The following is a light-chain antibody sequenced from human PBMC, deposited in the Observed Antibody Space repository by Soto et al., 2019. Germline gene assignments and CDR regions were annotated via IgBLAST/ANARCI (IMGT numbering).Light chain of an antibody. V-gene: IGLV2-14*01. CDR3: TSYTSIASLDV. Sequence: HSALTQPASVSGSPGQSITISCTGSSSDVGGYNYVSWYQQHPRKAPKLMIYEVSNRPSGVSNRFSGSKSGSTASLTISGLQAEDEADYYCTSYTSIASLDVFGTGTKLTVL. J-gene: IGLJ1*01. CDR1: SSDVGGYNY. CDR2: EVS.